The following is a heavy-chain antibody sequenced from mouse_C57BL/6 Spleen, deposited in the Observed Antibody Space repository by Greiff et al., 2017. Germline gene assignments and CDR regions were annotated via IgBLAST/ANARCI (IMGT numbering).Heavy chain of an antibody. D-gene: IGHD1-1*01. CDR3: ARTTTVVANPFDY. Sequence: QVQLQQSDAELVKPGASVKISCKVSGYTLTDHTIHWMRQRPEQGREWIGYIYPRDGSTKYNEKFKGKATLTADKSSSTAYMQLNSLTSEDSAVYFCARTTTVVANPFDYWGQGTTLTVSS. V-gene: IGHV1-78*01. J-gene: IGHJ2*01. CDR2: IYPRDGST. CDR1: GYTLTDHT.